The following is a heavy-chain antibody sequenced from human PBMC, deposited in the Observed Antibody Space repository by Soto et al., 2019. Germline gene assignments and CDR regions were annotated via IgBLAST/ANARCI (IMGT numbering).Heavy chain of an antibody. CDR3: ARDGGFSSGWSAYFDF. CDR1: GGSISDYY. Sequence: PSETLSLTCTVSGGSISDYYWTWIRQSAGKGLEWIGRIYSSGSTNYNPSLKSRVSMSVDKSKNQFSLKLTSVTAADTAVYYCARDGGFSSGWSAYFDFWGQGTLVTVSS. CDR2: IYSSGST. D-gene: IGHD6-19*01. V-gene: IGHV4-4*07. J-gene: IGHJ4*02.